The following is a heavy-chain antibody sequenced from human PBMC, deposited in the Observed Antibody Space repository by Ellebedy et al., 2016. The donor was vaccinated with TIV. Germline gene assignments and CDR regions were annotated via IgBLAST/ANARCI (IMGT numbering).Heavy chain of an antibody. CDR2: VNHSGST. D-gene: IGHD2-15*01. V-gene: IGHV4-39*07. CDR3: ASQMGRYCSGGSCYSGWFDP. CDR1: GGPISSSAYY. J-gene: IGHJ5*02. Sequence: SETLSLTCIVSGGPISSSAYYWSWIRQPPGKGLEWIGEVNHSGSTNYNPSLKSRVTISVDTSKNQFSLKLSSVTAADTAVYYCASQMGRYCSGGSCYSGWFDPWGQGTLVTVSS.